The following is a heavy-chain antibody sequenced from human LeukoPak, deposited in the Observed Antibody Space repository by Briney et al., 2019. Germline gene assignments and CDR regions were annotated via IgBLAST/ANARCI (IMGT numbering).Heavy chain of an antibody. CDR2: ISYDGSNK. CDR3: ARGADRSGWFDP. V-gene: IGHV3-30-3*01. Sequence: GGSLRLSCAASGFTFSSYAMHWVRQAPGKGLEWVAVISYDGSNKYYADSVKSRFTISRDNPKNTLYLQMNSLRAEDTAVYYCARGADRSGWFDPWGQGTLVTVSS. D-gene: IGHD1-14*01. J-gene: IGHJ5*02. CDR1: GFTFSSYA.